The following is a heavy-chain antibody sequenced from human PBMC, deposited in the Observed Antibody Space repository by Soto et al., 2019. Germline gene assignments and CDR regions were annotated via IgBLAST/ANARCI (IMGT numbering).Heavy chain of an antibody. V-gene: IGHV4-59*01. J-gene: IGHJ5*02. CDR3: ARTAAAVAWFDP. Sequence: SETLSLTCTVSGGSISIYYWSWIRQPPGKGLEWIGYIYYSGSTNYNPSLKSRVTISVDTSKNQFSLKLSSVTAADTAVYYCARTAAAVAWFDPWGQGTLVTVSS. CDR1: GGSISIYY. D-gene: IGHD6-13*01. CDR2: IYYSGST.